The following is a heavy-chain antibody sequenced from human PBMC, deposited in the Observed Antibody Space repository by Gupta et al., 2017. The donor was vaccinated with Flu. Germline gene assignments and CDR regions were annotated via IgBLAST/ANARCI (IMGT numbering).Heavy chain of an antibody. D-gene: IGHD4-23*01. CDR2: TRNKANSYTT. CDR1: GFTFSDHY. Sequence: EVQLVESGGGLVQPGGSLRLSCAASGFTFSDHYMDWVRQAPGKGLEWVGRTRNKANSYTTEYAASVKGRFTISRDDSKNSLYLQMNSLKTEDTAVYYCVCFGGNYDAFDIWGQGTMVTVSS. CDR3: VCFGGNYDAFDI. J-gene: IGHJ3*02. V-gene: IGHV3-72*01.